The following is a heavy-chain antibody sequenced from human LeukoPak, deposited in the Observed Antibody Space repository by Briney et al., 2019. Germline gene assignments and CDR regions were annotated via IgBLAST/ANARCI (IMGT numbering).Heavy chain of an antibody. Sequence: GGSLRLSCAVSGFTFSYYGMNWVRQAPGKGLEWVSGISPNGVITYYADSVKGRFTISRDNSKGTVYLQMNSLRPEDTAVYYCAKDDAWLQYGNWGRGTLVTVSS. D-gene: IGHD5-24*01. CDR1: GFTFSYYG. V-gene: IGHV3-23*01. J-gene: IGHJ4*02. CDR3: AKDDAWLQYGN. CDR2: ISPNGVIT.